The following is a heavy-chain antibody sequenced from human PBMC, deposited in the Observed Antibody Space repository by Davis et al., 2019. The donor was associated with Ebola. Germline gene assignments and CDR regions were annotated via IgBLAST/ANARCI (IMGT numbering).Heavy chain of an antibody. V-gene: IGHV4-59*08. CDR2: IYYSGST. CDR3: ASCNGWPGWFDP. Sequence: PGGSLRLSCTVSGGSISSYYWSWIRQPPGKGLEWIGYIYYSGSTYYNPSLKSRVTISVDTSKNQFSLKLSSVTAADTAVYYCASCNGWPGWFDPWGQGTLVTVSS. CDR1: GGSISSYY. D-gene: IGHD2-15*01. J-gene: IGHJ5*02.